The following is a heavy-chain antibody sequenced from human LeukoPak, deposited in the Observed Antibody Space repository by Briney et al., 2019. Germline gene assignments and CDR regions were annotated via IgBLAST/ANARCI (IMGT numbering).Heavy chain of an antibody. CDR1: AFTFSSYS. CDR2: ISSSSSTI. Sequence: GGSLRLSCAASAFTFSSYSRNWVRQAPGKGLEWISYISSSSSTIYYADSVKGRFTISRDNAKNSLYLQMNSLRAEDTAVYYCAELGITMIGGVWGKGTTVTISS. J-gene: IGHJ6*04. D-gene: IGHD3-10*02. CDR3: AELGITMIGGV. V-gene: IGHV3-48*04.